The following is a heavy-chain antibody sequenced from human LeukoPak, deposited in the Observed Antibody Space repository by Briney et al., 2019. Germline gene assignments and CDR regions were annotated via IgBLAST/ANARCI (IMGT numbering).Heavy chain of an antibody. CDR3: TRETYDSSGYFYYYYGMDV. D-gene: IGHD3-22*01. CDR1: GDSLSSNSAA. J-gene: IGHJ6*02. V-gene: IGHV6-1*01. CDR2: TYYRSKSYN. Sequence: SQTLSLTRAFSGDSLSSNSAAWNWLRQSPSRGLEWLGRTYYRSKSYNDYAGSVKSRITLKPDTSKNQFSLQLKSVTPEDTAVYYCTRETYDSSGYFYYYYGMDVWGQGTTVTVSS.